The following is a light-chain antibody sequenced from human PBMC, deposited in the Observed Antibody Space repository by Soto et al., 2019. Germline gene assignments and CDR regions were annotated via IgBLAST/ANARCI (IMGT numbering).Light chain of an antibody. Sequence: EIHVTRFASSVSASLGDTVAITCRASQDISSRLAWFQQKPGRAPKYVIQAASMLQSGFPSRFAGSGSGTEFTLTINTLQPEDFATYYCLQVKSFPRTFGQGTKVDIK. CDR3: LQVKSFPRT. J-gene: IGKJ1*01. CDR2: AAS. V-gene: IGKV1-12*01. CDR1: QDISSR.